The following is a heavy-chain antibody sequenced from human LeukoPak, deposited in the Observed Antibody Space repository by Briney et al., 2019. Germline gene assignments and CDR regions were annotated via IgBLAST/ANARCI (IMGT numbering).Heavy chain of an antibody. CDR1: GFTFSSYG. CDR2: IWYDGSNK. Sequence: GRSLRLSCAASGFTFSSYGMHWVRQAPGKGLEWVAVIWYDGSNKYYADSVKGRFTISRDNSKNTLYLQMNSLRAEDTAVYYCARDSVEATNYFDYWGQGTLVTVSS. V-gene: IGHV3-33*01. CDR3: ARDSVEATNYFDY. D-gene: IGHD1-26*01. J-gene: IGHJ4*02.